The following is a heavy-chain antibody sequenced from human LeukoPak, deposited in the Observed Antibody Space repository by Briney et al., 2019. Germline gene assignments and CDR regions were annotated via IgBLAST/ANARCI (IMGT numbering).Heavy chain of an antibody. CDR2: ISSSGDTT. CDR3: AKNSGGGCYWGVDY. V-gene: IGHV3-23*01. D-gene: IGHD2-15*01. CDR1: GFTFTSYA. J-gene: IGHJ4*02. Sequence: PGGSLRLSCAASGFTFTSYAMSWVRQGPGKGLEWVSVISSSGDTTYYAGSVKGRFTISRDNSKSTLYLQMNSLRAEDTAVYYCAKNSGGGCYWGVDYWGQGTLVTVSS.